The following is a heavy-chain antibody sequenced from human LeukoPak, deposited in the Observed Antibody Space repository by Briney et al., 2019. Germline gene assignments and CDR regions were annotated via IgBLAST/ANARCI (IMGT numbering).Heavy chain of an antibody. CDR3: ARSAEHCNNGVCFTDYYMDV. CDR2: INPNSGDT. J-gene: IGHJ6*03. Sequence: ASVKVSCKASGYTFSGSYIHWVRQAPGQGLEWMGRINPNSGDTNYAQKFQGRVTMTRDTSISTAYMELSSLTSDDTAVYFCARSAEHCNNGVCFTDYYMDVWGKGTTVTVSS. V-gene: IGHV1-2*06. CDR1: GYTFSGSY. D-gene: IGHD2-8*01.